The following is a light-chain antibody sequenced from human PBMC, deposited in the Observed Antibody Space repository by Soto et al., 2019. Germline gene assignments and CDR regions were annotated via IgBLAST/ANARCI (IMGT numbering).Light chain of an antibody. Sequence: EIVLTQSPATLSLSPGERATLSCRASQSVSSYLAWYQQKPGQAPRLLIYDASNRATGIPARFSGSGSGTDFTLIISSLEPEDLATDYCQQYKDYPLTFGGGTKVEIK. CDR1: QSVSSY. CDR2: DAS. V-gene: IGKV3-11*01. J-gene: IGKJ4*01. CDR3: QQYKDYPLT.